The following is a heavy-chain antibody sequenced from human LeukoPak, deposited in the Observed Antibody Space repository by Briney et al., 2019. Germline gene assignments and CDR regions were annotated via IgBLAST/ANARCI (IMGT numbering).Heavy chain of an antibody. J-gene: IGHJ4*02. CDR3: ANQWVQLWSPFDY. CDR2: IKQDGSVK. V-gene: IGHV3-7*01. CDR1: GFSFSSYA. Sequence: GGSLRLSCAASGFSFSSYAMHWVRQAPGKGLEWVANIKQDGSVKNYVDSVKGLFTISRDNAKNSLYLQMNSLRVEDTAVYYCANQWVQLWSPFDYWGQGTLVTVSS. D-gene: IGHD5-18*01.